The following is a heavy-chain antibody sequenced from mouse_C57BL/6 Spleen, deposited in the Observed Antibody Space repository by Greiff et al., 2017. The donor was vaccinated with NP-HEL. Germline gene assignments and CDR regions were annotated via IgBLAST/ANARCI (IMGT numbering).Heavy chain of an antibody. V-gene: IGHV1-69*01. CDR3: ASYGSSYGFDY. D-gene: IGHD1-1*01. CDR2: IDPSDSYT. J-gene: IGHJ2*01. CDR1: GYTFTSYW. Sequence: QVQLQQPGAELVMPGASVKLSCKASGYTFTSYWMHWVKQRPGQGLKWIGEIDPSDSYTNYNQKFKGKATLTVDTSSSTAYMQLSSLTSEDSAVYYCASYGSSYGFDYWGQGTTLTVSS.